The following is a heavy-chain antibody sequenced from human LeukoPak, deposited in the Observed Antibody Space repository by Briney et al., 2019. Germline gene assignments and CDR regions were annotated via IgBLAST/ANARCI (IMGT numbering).Heavy chain of an antibody. CDR1: GDSISNHY. CDR2: MYGTGSA. V-gene: IGHV4-4*07. Sequence: SETLSLTCTVSGDSISNHYWDWIRQPVGKGLEWIGRMYGTGSASYNPSFRSRVTMSGDTSKNQFSLKLNSATAADTAVYYCAREPDPWGQGILVTVSS. CDR3: AREPDP. J-gene: IGHJ5*02.